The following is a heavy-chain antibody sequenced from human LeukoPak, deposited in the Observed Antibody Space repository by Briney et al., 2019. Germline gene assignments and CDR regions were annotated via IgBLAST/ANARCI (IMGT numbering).Heavy chain of an antibody. CDR3: ARHGNSYNWNYQGVDYYYYGMDV. Sequence: KPGESLKISCKGSGYSFTNYWIAWVRQMPGKGLEWMGIIYPGDSDTRYSPSFQGQVTISADKSISTAYLQWSSLKASDTAMYYCARHGNSYNWNYQGVDYYYYGMDVWGQGTTVTVSS. V-gene: IGHV5-51*01. J-gene: IGHJ6*02. CDR1: GYSFTNYW. D-gene: IGHD1-7*01. CDR2: IYPGDSDT.